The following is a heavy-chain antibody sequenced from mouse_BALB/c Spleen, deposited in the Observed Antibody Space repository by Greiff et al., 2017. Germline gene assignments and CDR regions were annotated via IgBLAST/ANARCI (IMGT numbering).Heavy chain of an antibody. CDR3: ARGEGSYYFDY. Sequence: EVKLQESGGGLVQPGGSLRLSCATSGFTFTDYYMSWVRQPPGKALEWLGFIRNKANGYTTEYSASVKGRFTISRDNSQSILYLQMNTLRAEDSATYYCARGEGSYYFDYWGQGTTLTVSS. V-gene: IGHV7-3*02. J-gene: IGHJ2*01. CDR2: IRNKANGYTT. CDR1: GFTFTDYY.